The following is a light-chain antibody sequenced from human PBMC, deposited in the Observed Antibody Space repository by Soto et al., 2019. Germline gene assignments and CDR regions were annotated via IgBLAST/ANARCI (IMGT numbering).Light chain of an antibody. CDR1: SSDVGGYNY. Sequence: QSVLTQPASVSGSPGQSITISCTGTSSDVGGYNYVSWCQQHPGKAHKLMIYDVSNRPSGVSNSFSGSKSGNTATLNISGFQAEDEADYYCSSYTSSSTGDVFGTGTKVTVL. CDR3: SSYTSSSTGDV. V-gene: IGLV2-14*01. J-gene: IGLJ1*01. CDR2: DVS.